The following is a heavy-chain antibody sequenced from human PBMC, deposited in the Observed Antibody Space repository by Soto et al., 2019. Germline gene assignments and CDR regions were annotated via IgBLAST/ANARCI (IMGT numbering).Heavy chain of an antibody. J-gene: IGHJ4*02. Sequence: QVQLVESGGGVVEPGRSLRLSCAASGFTFSNYGIHWVRQAPGKGLEWVAVISDDGSNEFYADSVTGRFTISRDNSRNTLYLQMTSLRTDDTAVYYCTKGGSMLGGWSSDWGQGTLVTVSS. D-gene: IGHD3-10*02. CDR3: TKGGSMLGGWSSD. CDR1: GFTFSNYG. V-gene: IGHV3-30*18. CDR2: ISDDGSNE.